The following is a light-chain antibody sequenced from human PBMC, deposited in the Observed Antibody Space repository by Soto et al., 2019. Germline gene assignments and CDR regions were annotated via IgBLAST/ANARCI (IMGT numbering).Light chain of an antibody. CDR3: SSYTNTGTLYV. CDR1: GRDIGFYNY. CDR2: EVA. V-gene: IGLV2-14*01. J-gene: IGLJ1*01. Sequence: QSALTQPASVSGSPGQSITISCTGTGRDIGFYNYVSWYQQHPGKAPKLIIYEVAKRPSGVSSRFSGSKSGNTASLTISGLQAEDEADYHCSSYTNTGTLYVFGTGTKLTVL.